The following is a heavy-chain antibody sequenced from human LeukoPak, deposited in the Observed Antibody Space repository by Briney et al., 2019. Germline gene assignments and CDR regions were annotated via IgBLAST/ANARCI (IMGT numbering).Heavy chain of an antibody. J-gene: IGHJ4*02. V-gene: IGHV1-2*02. Sequence: ASVKVSCKASGYTFTSYGISWVRQAPGQGLEWMGWINPNSGGTNYAQKFQGRVTMTRDTSISTAYMELSRLRSDDTAVYYCARERKQLVRYDYWGQGTLVTVSS. CDR3: ARERKQLVRYDY. CDR2: INPNSGGT. CDR1: GYTFTSYG. D-gene: IGHD6-6*01.